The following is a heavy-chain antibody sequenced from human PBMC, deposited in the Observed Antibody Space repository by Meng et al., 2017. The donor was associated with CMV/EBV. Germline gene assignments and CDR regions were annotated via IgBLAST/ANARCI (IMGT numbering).Heavy chain of an antibody. J-gene: IGHJ4*02. CDR3: ARDLTGQYCSSTCCYQDD. CDR1: GFTFSSYE. D-gene: IGHD2-2*01. CDR2: ISSSGSTI. Sequence: GESLKISCAASGFTFSSYEMNWVRQAPGKGLEWVSYISSSGSTIYYADSVKGRFTISRDNAKNSLYLQMNSLRAEDTAVYYCARDLTGQYCSSTCCYQDDWGQGTLVTVSS. V-gene: IGHV3-48*03.